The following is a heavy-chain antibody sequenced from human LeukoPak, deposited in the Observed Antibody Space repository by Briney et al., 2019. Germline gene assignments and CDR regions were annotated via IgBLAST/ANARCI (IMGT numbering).Heavy chain of an antibody. CDR1: GGSISSYY. CDR3: ARAHSSSSKNYYYYYYMDV. J-gene: IGHJ6*03. Sequence: SETLSLTCTGSGGSISSYYWSWIRQPAGKGLEWIGEINHSGSTNYNPSLKSRVTISLDTSKNQFSLNLNSVTAADTAVYYCARAHSSSSKNYYYYYYMDVWGKGTTVTVSS. D-gene: IGHD6-6*01. CDR2: INHSGST. V-gene: IGHV4-34*01.